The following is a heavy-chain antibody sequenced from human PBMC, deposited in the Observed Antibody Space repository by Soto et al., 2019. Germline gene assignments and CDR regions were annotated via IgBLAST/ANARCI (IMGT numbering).Heavy chain of an antibody. D-gene: IGHD3-10*01. CDR1: GYTFTSYG. CDR2: ISGSGGST. Sequence: ASVKVSCKASGYTFTSYGISWVRQAPGKGLEWVSAISGSGGSTYYADSVKGRFTISRDNSKNTLYLQMNSLRAEDTAVYYCAKDSPTYYYGSGSYYPNWFDPWGQGTLVTVSS. J-gene: IGHJ5*02. V-gene: IGHV3-23*01. CDR3: AKDSPTYYYGSGSYYPNWFDP.